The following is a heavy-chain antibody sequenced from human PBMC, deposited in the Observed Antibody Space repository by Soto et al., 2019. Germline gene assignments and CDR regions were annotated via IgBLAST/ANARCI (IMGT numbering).Heavy chain of an antibody. V-gene: IGHV4-59*13. D-gene: IGHD3-10*02. CDR1: GVSINSFY. J-gene: IGHJ5*02. Sequence: SATLSLTCTVSGVSINSFYWNWLRQLPGKGLEWIGCIHDSGNTNLNPSLKRRLTMSQDTSGTQISLKLTSVTAPDTAVYYCARGFSSMSGIALWGEGTRVTVSS. CDR3: ARGFSSMSGIAL. CDR2: IHDSGNT.